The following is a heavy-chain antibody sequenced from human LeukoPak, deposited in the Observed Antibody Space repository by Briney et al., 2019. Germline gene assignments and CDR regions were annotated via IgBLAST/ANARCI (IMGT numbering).Heavy chain of an antibody. D-gene: IGHD5-18*01. CDR1: GGSISSYY. CDR2: IYYSGST. V-gene: IGHV4-59*12. Sequence: SETLSLTCTVSGGSISSYYWSWIRQPPGKGLEWIGYIYYSGSTNYNPSLKSRVTISVDTSKNQFSLKLTSVTAADTAVYYCARTTEGGYTYGYFYYYYVDVWGKGTTVTISS. CDR3: ARTTEGGYTYGYFYYYYVDV. J-gene: IGHJ6*03.